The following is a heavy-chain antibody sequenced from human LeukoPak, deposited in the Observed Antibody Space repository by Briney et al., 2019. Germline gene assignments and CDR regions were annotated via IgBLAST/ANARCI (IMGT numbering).Heavy chain of an antibody. CDR1: GFTFSSYS. CDR3: ARLLIVGATRDAFDI. D-gene: IGHD1-26*01. J-gene: IGHJ3*02. CDR2: ISSSSSYI. Sequence: AGGSLRLSCAASGFTFSSYSMNWVRQAPGKGLEWVSSISSSSSYIYYADSVKGRFTISRDNAKNSLYLQMNSLRAEDTAVYYCARLLIVGATRDAFDIWGQGTMVTVSS. V-gene: IGHV3-21*01.